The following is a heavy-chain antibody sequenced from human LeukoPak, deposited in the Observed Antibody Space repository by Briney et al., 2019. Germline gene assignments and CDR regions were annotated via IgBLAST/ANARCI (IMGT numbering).Heavy chain of an antibody. CDR3: ARRFASKEFDY. CDR1: GGSFSGYY. V-gene: IGHV4-34*01. CDR2: INHSGST. Sequence: PPETLSLTCAVYGGSFSGYYWSWIRQPPGKGLEWIGEINHSGSTNYNPSLKSRVTISVDTSKNQFSLKLSSVTAADTAVYYCARRFASKEFDYWGQGTLVTVSS. D-gene: IGHD2-2*01. J-gene: IGHJ4*02.